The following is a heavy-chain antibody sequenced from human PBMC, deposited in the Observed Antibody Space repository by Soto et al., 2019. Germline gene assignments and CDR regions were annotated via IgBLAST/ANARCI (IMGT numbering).Heavy chain of an antibody. CDR3: GYVYYNSGRWDA. CDR1: GFSLSTSAVG. D-gene: IGHD3-10*01. V-gene: IGHV2-5*02. Sequence: ITLKESGPTLVKPTQTLTLTCTFSGFSLSTSAVGVGWIRQPPGKALEWLALIYWDDDKRYSPSLKSRLTIXTXXSKNQVVLTMTNMDPVDTATYSRGYVYYNSGRWDAWGQGTLVTVSS. CDR2: IYWDDDK. J-gene: IGHJ5*02.